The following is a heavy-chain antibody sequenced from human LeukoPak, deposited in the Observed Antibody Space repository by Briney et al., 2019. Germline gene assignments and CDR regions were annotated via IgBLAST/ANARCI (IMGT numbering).Heavy chain of an antibody. CDR2: INPKRGGT. CDR1: GYTFTGYY. V-gene: IGHV1-2*02. D-gene: IGHD3-22*01. Sequence: GASGKASCKASGYTFTGYYMHWVRQAPGQGLEWMGWINPKRGGTNYAQKIQGRVTMTRDTSISTAYMELSGLRSDDTAVYYCARDPSYYDSSGWIDYWGQGTLVTVSS. J-gene: IGHJ4*02. CDR3: ARDPSYYDSSGWIDY.